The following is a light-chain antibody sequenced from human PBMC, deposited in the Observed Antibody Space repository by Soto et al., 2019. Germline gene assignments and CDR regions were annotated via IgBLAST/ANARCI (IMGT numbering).Light chain of an antibody. CDR3: CSYAGSSTSVV. J-gene: IGLJ2*01. CDR2: ESS. V-gene: IGLV2-23*01. CDR1: SSDVGSYNL. Sequence: QAVVTQPASVSGSPGQSITISCTGTSSDVGSYNLVSWYQQHPGKAPKLMIYESSKRPSGVSNRFSGSKSGNTASLTISGLQAEDEADYHCCSYAGSSTSVVFGGGTKLTVL.